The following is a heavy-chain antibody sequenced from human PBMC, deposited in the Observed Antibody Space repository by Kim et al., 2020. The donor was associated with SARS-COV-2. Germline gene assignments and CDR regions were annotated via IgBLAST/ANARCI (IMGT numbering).Heavy chain of an antibody. J-gene: IGHJ4*02. CDR1: GFTFDDYA. Sequence: LSLTCAASGFTFDDYAMHWIRQAPGKGLEWVSGISWNSGSIGYADSVKGRFTISRDNAKNSLYLQMNSLRAEDTALYYCAKDIGYSSGSIDYWGQGTLVTVSS. CDR3: AKDIGYSSGSIDY. D-gene: IGHD6-19*01. V-gene: IGHV3-9*01. CDR2: ISWNSGSI.